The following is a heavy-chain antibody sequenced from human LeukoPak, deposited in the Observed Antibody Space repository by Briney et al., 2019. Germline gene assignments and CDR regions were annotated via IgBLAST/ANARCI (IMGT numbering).Heavy chain of an antibody. Sequence: SSETLSLTCTVSGGSISSYYWSWIRQPPGKGLEWIGYIYYSGSTNYNPSLKSRVTISVDTSKNQFSLKLSSVTAADTAVYYCARGGVAGYYYYGMDVWGQGTTVTVSS. CDR1: GGSISSYY. J-gene: IGHJ6*02. CDR2: IYYSGST. V-gene: IGHV4-59*08. CDR3: ARGGVAGYYYYGMDV. D-gene: IGHD3-3*01.